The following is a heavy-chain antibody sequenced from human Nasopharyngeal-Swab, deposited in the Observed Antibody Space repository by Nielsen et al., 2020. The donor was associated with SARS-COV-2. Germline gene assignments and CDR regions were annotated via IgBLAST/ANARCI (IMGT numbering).Heavy chain of an antibody. CDR2: IYTSGST. D-gene: IGHD6-19*01. V-gene: IGHV4-61*02. J-gene: IGHJ4*02. CDR3: ARAWVAGHFDY. CDR1: GGSISSGSYY. Sequence: SETLSLTCTVSGGSISSGSYYWSWIRQPAGKGLEWIGRIYTSGSTNYNPSLKSRVTISVDTSKNQFSLKLSSVTAADTAVYYCARAWVAGHFDYWGQETLVTVSS.